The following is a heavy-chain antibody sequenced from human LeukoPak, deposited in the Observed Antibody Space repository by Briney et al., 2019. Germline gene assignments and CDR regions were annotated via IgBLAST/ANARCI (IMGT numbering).Heavy chain of an antibody. D-gene: IGHD3-22*01. V-gene: IGHV4-30-2*01. CDR3: ARLISSYYDSSGYFDY. CDR1: GGSISSGGDY. CDR2: IYHSGST. Sequence: PSQTLSLTCSVSGGSISSGGDYWSWIRQPPGKGLEWIGYIYHSGSTYYNPSLKSRVTISVDRSKNQFSLKLSSVTAADTAVYYCARLISSYYDSSGYFDYWGQGILVTVSS. J-gene: IGHJ4*02.